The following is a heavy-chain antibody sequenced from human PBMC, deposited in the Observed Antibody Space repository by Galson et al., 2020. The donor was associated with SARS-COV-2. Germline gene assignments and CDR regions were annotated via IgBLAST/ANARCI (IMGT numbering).Heavy chain of an antibody. D-gene: IGHD2-15*01. J-gene: IGHJ6*02. CDR2: IYYSGST. CDR1: GGSISSYY. Sequence: SETLSLSCTVSGGSISSYYWSWIRQPPGKGLEWIGYIYYSGSTKYNPSLKSRVTISVDTSKNQFSLQVRSVTSADTAVYYGARGSYSWHPMDLWGQGTTVTVSS. V-gene: IGHV4-59*01. CDR3: ARGSYSWHPMDL.